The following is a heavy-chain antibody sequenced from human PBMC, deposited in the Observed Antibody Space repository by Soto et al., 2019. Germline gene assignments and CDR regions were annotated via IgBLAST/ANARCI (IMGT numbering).Heavy chain of an antibody. CDR1: GYTFTDYY. D-gene: IGHD6-13*01. J-gene: IGHJ6*02. CDR2: INPNSGGT. CDR3: ARGSIAAAGTDYYGMDV. Sequence: ASVKVSCKASGYTFTDYYMHWVRQAPGQGLEWMGWINPNSGGTNYAQKFQGWVTMTRDTSISTAYMELSRLRSDDTAVYYCARGSIAAAGTDYYGMDVWGQGTTVTVS. V-gene: IGHV1-2*04.